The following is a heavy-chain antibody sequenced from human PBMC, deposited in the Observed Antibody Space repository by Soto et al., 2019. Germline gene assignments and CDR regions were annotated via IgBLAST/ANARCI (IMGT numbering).Heavy chain of an antibody. V-gene: IGHV2-5*02. CDR1: GFSLSTSGVS. CDR3: AHSRVGVDY. Sequence: QITLKESGPTLVRPTQTLTLTCTFSGFSLSTSGVSVGWIRQPPGKALEWLALIYWDDDARYNAYLKSRLTITKDTAKNHVVLTMSNMDPVDTGTYYCAHSRVGVDYWGQGTLVTVSS. J-gene: IGHJ4*02. CDR2: IYWDDDA.